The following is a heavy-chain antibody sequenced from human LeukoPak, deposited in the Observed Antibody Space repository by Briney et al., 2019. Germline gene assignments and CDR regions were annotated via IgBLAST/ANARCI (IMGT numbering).Heavy chain of an antibody. CDR1: GYTFTSYY. CDR2: IIPIFGTA. J-gene: IGHJ4*02. CDR3: ARGHAVVMLDY. D-gene: IGHD6-19*01. Sequence: AASVKVSCKASGYTFTSYYMHWVRQAPGQGLEWMGGIIPIFGTANYAQKFQGRVTITADESTSTAYMELSSLRSEDTAVYYCARGHAVVMLDYWGQGTLVTVSS. V-gene: IGHV1-69*13.